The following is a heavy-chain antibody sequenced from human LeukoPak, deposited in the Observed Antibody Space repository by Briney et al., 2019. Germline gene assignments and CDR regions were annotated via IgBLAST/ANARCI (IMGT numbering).Heavy chain of an antibody. J-gene: IGHJ5*02. D-gene: IGHD2-2*01. CDR3: ARESLVDCSSTSCYSPKNDNNWLDP. Sequence: SETLSLTCTVSGGSISSSSYYWGWIRQPPGKGLEWIGSIYYSGSTYYNPSLKSRVTISVDTSKNQFSLKLSSVTAADTAVYYCARESLVDCSSTSCYSPKNDNNWLDPWGQGTLVTVSS. CDR2: IYYSGST. CDR1: GGSISSSSYY. V-gene: IGHV4-39*07.